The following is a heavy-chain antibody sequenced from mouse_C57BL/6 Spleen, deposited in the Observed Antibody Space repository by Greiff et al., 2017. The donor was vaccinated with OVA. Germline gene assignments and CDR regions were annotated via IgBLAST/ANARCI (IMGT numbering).Heavy chain of an antibody. Sequence: QVQLQQSGPGLVQPSQSLSITCTVSGFSLTSYGVHWVRQSPGKGLEWLVVIWSGGNTDYTAAFISRLSISKDNSKSQVFFKMNSLQADDTAIYYCARNRGDDYYFDYWGQGTTLTVSS. CDR1: GFSLTSYG. J-gene: IGHJ2*01. CDR3: ARNRGDDYYFDY. V-gene: IGHV2-2*01. CDR2: IWSGGNT. D-gene: IGHD2-4*01.